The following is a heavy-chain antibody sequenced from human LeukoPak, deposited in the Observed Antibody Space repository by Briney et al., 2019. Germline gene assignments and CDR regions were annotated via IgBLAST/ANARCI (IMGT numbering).Heavy chain of an antibody. CDR1: GFTFSSYW. J-gene: IGHJ3*02. D-gene: IGHD3-10*01. CDR3: ARETKRVGDAFDI. V-gene: IGHV3-7*01. CDR2: RKEDGSEK. Sequence: GGSLRLSCAASGFTFSSYWMSWVRQAPGKGLEWVANRKEDGSEKYYVDSVKGRFTISRDNAKNSLYLQMNSLRAEDTAVYYCARETKRVGDAFDIWGQGTMVTVSS.